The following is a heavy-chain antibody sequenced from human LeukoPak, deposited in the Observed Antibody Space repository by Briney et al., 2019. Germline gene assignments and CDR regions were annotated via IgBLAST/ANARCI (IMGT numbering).Heavy chain of an antibody. CDR1: GGSISSGGYY. CDR2: IYHSGTT. V-gene: IGHV4-30-2*01. CDR3: AREEYSSDWYGHDS. D-gene: IGHD6-13*01. Sequence: SQTLSLTCTVSGGSISSGGYYWSWIRQPPGKGLEWIGYIYHSGTTFDNPSLKSRVTLSVDTSKNQFSLRLTSVTAADTAFYYCAREEYSSDWYGHDSWGQGTLVTVSS. J-gene: IGHJ4*02.